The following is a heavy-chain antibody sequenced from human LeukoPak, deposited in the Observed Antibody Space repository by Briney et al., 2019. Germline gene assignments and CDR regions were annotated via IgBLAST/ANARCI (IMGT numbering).Heavy chain of an antibody. J-gene: IGHJ4*02. V-gene: IGHV6-1*01. D-gene: IGHD6-13*01. Sequence: QTLSLTCGISGDRVSINTAAWNWIRQSPSRGLEWLARTFYRYEWYKDYEVSVKSRITINQDTSKNQFSLQLNSVTPEDTAVYYCARDDGGSSWSYVDYWGQGTLVTVSS. CDR2: TFYRYEWYK. CDR3: ARDDGGSSWSYVDY. CDR1: GDRVSINTAA.